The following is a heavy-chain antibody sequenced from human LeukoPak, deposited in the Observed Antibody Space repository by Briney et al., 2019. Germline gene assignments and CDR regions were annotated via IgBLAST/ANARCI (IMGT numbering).Heavy chain of an antibody. CDR1: GYTFSGHF. Sequence: ASVKVSCKTSGYTFSGHFIYWVRQAPGQGLELMGWINPNSGGTNYAQKFQVRGTMTRDTSISTAYMELSRLRSDDTAVYYCARSAESSSWVEFDYWGQGTLVTVSS. V-gene: IGHV1-2*02. J-gene: IGHJ4*02. D-gene: IGHD6-13*01. CDR2: INPNSGGT. CDR3: ARSAESSSWVEFDY.